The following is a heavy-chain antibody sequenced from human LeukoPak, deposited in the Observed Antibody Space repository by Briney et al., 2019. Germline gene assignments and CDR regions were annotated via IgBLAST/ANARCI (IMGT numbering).Heavy chain of an antibody. Sequence: ASVKVSCKASGYTFTGYYMHWVRQAPGQGLEWMGWINPNSGGTNYAQKLQGRVTMTTDTSTSTAYMELRSLRSDDTAVYYCARGYSSSWADAFDIWGQGTMVTVSS. J-gene: IGHJ3*02. CDR1: GYTFTGYY. V-gene: IGHV1-2*02. CDR2: INPNSGGT. CDR3: ARGYSSSWADAFDI. D-gene: IGHD6-13*01.